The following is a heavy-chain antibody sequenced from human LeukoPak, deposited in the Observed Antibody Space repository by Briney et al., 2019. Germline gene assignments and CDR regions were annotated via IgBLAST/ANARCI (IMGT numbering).Heavy chain of an antibody. Sequence: GGSLRLSCAASGFTFSSYAMHWVRQAPGKGLEWVSYISSSGSTMYYADSVKGRFTISRDNAKNSLYLQMNSLRAEDTAVYYCARVHRQWLVEGGYYFDYWGQGTLVTVSS. D-gene: IGHD6-19*01. V-gene: IGHV3-48*04. J-gene: IGHJ4*02. CDR3: ARVHRQWLVEGGYYFDY. CDR1: GFTFSSYA. CDR2: ISSSGSTM.